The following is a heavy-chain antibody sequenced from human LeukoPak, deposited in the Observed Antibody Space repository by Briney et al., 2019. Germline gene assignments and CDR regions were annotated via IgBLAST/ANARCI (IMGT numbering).Heavy chain of an antibody. CDR1: GFTFRSYA. V-gene: IGHV3-23*01. CDR3: AKEPTTTDFWSGYSYYFDY. J-gene: IGHJ4*02. Sequence: PGGSLRLTCAASGFTFRSYAMSWVRQAPGKGLESVSAISGSGGSTYYADSVKGRFTISRDNSKNTLYLQMNSLRAEDTAVYYCAKEPTTTDFWSGYSYYFDYWGQGTLVTVSS. D-gene: IGHD3-3*01. CDR2: ISGSGGST.